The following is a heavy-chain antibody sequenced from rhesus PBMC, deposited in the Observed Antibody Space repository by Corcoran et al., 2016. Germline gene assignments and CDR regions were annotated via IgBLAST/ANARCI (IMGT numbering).Heavy chain of an antibody. CDR3: SSWHFDY. D-gene: IGHD1-1*01. CDR1: GLTFSNYS. V-gene: IGHV3-13*01. J-gene: IGHJ4*01. Sequence: EVQLVESGGGLVQPGGYLRLSCAASGLTFSNYSMHWVRQAQGKGLEWVGLIRNKANIYTTKYDSAVKGRFTISSDDSKNTLYLQMSSLKTEDTALYYCSSWHFDYWGQGVLVTVSS. CDR2: IRNKANIYTT.